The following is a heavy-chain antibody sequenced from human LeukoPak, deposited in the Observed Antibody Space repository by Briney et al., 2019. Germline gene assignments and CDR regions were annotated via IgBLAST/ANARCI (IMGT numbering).Heavy chain of an antibody. D-gene: IGHD3-22*01. CDR3: ARDGYYYDSSGYYEKMYYFDY. Sequence: SETLSLTCTVSGGSISSYYWSWIRQPAGKGLEWIGRIYTSGSTNYNPSLKSRVTMSVDTSKNQFSLKLSSVTAADTAVYYCARDGYYYDSSGYYEKMYYFDYWDQGTLVTVSS. CDR1: GGSISSYY. J-gene: IGHJ4*02. V-gene: IGHV4-4*07. CDR2: IYTSGST.